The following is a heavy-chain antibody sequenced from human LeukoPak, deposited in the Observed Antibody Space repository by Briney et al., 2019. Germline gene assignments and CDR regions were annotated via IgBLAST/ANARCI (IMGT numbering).Heavy chain of an antibody. V-gene: IGHV3-23*01. Sequence: GGSLRLSCAASGFTFSSYAMSWVRQAPGKGLEWVSAISGSGGSTYYADSVKGRFTISRDNSKNTLYLQMNSLRAEDTAVYYCAKDQYDILTGFYYGMDVWGQGTTVTVSS. CDR3: AKDQYDILTGFYYGMDV. CDR1: GFTFSSYA. D-gene: IGHD3-9*01. J-gene: IGHJ6*02. CDR2: ISGSGGST.